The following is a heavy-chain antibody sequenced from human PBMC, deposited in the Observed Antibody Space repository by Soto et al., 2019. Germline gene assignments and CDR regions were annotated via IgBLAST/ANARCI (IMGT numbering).Heavy chain of an antibody. Sequence: EVLLVESGGGLVQPGGSLRLSCAVSGFTFTSYSMSWVRQAPGKGLEWVANIKQDGSETYYVDSVKGRFTISRDNAKNSLYLQMSSLRAEDTAFYYCARRVGDIVVVVAATPDAFDIWGQGTMVTVSS. D-gene: IGHD2-15*01. V-gene: IGHV3-7*03. CDR2: IKQDGSET. CDR3: ARRVGDIVVVVAATPDAFDI. CDR1: GFTFTSYS. J-gene: IGHJ3*02.